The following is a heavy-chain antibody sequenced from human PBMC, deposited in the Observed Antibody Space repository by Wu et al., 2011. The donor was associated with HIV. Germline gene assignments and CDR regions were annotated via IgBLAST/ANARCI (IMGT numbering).Heavy chain of an antibody. D-gene: IGHD6-13*01. Sequence: QVQLVQSGAEVKKPGSSVKVSCKASGGTFSNYAISWVRQAPGQGLEWMGGIIPIFGTANYAQKFQGRVTITADKSTSTAYMELSSLRSEDTAVYYCATNGAFSSSRRRAFGMDVWGQGTTVTVSS. J-gene: IGHJ6*02. CDR2: IIPIFGTA. CDR3: ATNGAFSSSRRRAFGMDV. V-gene: IGHV1-69*06. CDR1: GGTFSNYA.